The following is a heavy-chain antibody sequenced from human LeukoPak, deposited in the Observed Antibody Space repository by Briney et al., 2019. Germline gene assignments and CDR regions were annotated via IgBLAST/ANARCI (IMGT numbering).Heavy chain of an antibody. V-gene: IGHV4-38-2*02. J-gene: IGHJ4*02. CDR2: IYHSGST. CDR1: GYSISSGYY. Sequence: SETLSLTCTVSGYSISSGYYWGWIRQPPGKGLEWIGSIYHSGSTYYNPSLKSRVTISVDTSKNQFSLKLSSVTAADTAVYYCARHIVVVVAATPLYYFDYWGQGTLVTVSS. D-gene: IGHD2-15*01. CDR3: ARHIVVVVAATPLYYFDY.